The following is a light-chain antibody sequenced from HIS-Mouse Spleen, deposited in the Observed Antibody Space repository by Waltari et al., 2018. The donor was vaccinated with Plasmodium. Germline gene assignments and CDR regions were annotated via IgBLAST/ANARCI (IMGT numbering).Light chain of an antibody. Sequence: EIVMTQSPATLSVSPGERATLSCRASQSVSSNLAWYQQKPGQAPRLLIYGASTRATGIPARFSGSGSGTEFTLTISILQPEDFATYYCQQFNSYPQGTFGQGTRLEIK. CDR1: QSVSSN. J-gene: IGKJ5*01. CDR3: QQFNSYPQGT. V-gene: IGKV3-15*01. CDR2: GAS.